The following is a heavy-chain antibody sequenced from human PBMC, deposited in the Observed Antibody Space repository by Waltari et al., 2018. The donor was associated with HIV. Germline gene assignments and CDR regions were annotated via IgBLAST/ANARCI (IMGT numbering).Heavy chain of an antibody. J-gene: IGHJ4*02. CDR3: TTVGGGTRDY. CDR1: GFTFSDAW. Sequence: EVLLVESGGGLGKPGGSLRLSCAASGFTFSDAWMSWVRQAPGKGLEWVGRIKSNTDGGKTEYAAPVKGRFTISRDDSKTTLYLEMNSLKTEDTAVYYCTTVGGGTRDYWGQGTLITVSS. D-gene: IGHD3-16*01. V-gene: IGHV3-15*01. CDR2: IKSNTDGGKT.